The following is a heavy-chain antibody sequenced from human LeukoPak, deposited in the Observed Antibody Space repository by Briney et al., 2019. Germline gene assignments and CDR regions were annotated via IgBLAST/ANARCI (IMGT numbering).Heavy chain of an antibody. CDR3: ARLLVFRGASDI. CDR2: IYPGDSDI. D-gene: IGHD2-8*02. CDR1: GYTFTSYW. V-gene: IGHV5-51*01. J-gene: IGHJ3*02. Sequence: GESLKISCKGSGYTFTSYWIGWVRQKPGKGLEWMGSIYPGDSDIRSSPSFQGQVTISADKSISTAYLKWSSLKASDTAMYYCARLLVFRGASDIWGQGTMVTVSS.